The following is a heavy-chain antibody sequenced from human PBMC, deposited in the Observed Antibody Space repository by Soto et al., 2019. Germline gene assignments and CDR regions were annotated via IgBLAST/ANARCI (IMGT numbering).Heavy chain of an antibody. CDR3: ENRGYSDGFVIY. CDR2: IIPMLGIA. D-gene: IGHD5-18*01. V-gene: IGHV1-69*02. CDR1: GGTFSSYT. J-gene: IGHJ4*02. Sequence: QVQLVQSGAEVKKPGSSVKVSCKASGGTFSSYTFSWVRQAPGQGLEWMGRIIPMLGIATYAQKFQGRVTITADKSTSTAYMELSSLRSEDTAVYYCENRGYSDGFVIYWGQGTLVTVSS.